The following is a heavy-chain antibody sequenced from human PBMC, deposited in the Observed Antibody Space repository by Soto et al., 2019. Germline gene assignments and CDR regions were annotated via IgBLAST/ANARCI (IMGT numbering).Heavy chain of an antibody. V-gene: IGHV3-33*01. CDR1: GFTFSSYG. Sequence: GGSLRLSCAASGFTFSSYGMHWVRQAPGKGLEWVAVIWYDGSNKYYADSVKGRFTISRDNSKNTLYLQMNSLRAEDTAVYYCAREKKQQLVEWYFDYWGQGTLVTVS. CDR2: IWYDGSNK. CDR3: AREKKQQLVEWYFDY. J-gene: IGHJ4*02. D-gene: IGHD6-13*01.